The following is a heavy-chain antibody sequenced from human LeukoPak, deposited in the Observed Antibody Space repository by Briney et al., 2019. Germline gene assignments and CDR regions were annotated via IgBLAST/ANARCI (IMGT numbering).Heavy chain of an antibody. Sequence: SETLSLTCTVPGGSISSSSYYWGWIRQPPGKGLEWIGSIYYSGSTYYNPSLKSRVAISVDTSKNQFSLKLSSVTAADTAVYYCARAEADDFWSGYYARYYFDYWGQGTLVTVSS. V-gene: IGHV4-39*07. D-gene: IGHD3-3*01. CDR1: GGSISSSSYY. CDR2: IYYSGST. J-gene: IGHJ4*02. CDR3: ARAEADDFWSGYYARYYFDY.